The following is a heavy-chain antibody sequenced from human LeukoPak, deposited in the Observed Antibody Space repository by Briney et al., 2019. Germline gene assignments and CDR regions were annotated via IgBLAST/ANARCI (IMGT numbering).Heavy chain of an antibody. Sequence: SVKVSCKASGGTFSSYAISWVRQAPGQGLEWMGGIIPIFGTANYAQKFQGRVTITTDESTSTAYMELSSLRSEDTAVYYCARGGARPNWFDPWGQGNLVTVSS. CDR2: IIPIFGTA. CDR1: GGTFSSYA. J-gene: IGHJ5*02. V-gene: IGHV1-69*05. CDR3: ARGGARPNWFDP. D-gene: IGHD1-26*01.